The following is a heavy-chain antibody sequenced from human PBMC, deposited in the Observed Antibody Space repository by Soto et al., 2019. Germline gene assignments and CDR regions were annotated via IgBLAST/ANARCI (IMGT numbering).Heavy chain of an antibody. CDR2: IYPGDSDT. Sequence: GEPLRIWCKGAEGRFAGYGSGCVSQMPGKGLEWMGIIYPGDSDTRYSPSFQGQVTISADKSISTAYLQWSSLKASDTAMYYCARRTVDAYYYSGMDAWGEATTVTVYS. J-gene: IGHJ6*04. D-gene: IGHD2-8*01. CDR3: ARRTVDAYYYSGMDA. CDR1: EGRFAGYG. V-gene: IGHV5-51*01.